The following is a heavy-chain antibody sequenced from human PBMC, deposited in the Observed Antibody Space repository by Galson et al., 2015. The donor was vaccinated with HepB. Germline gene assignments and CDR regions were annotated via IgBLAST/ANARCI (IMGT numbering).Heavy chain of an antibody. D-gene: IGHD2-15*01. J-gene: IGHJ3*02. V-gene: IGHV3-11*06. Sequence: SLRLSCAASGFTFNDHYMTWIRQAPGKGLEWVSYISSSSRYTNYVDSVKGRFTISRDNAKNSLYLQMDSLRAEDTAVYYCARVVRTGWYRSPSPFDIWGQGTMVTVSS. CDR3: ARVVRTGWYRSPSPFDI. CDR2: ISSSSRYT. CDR1: GFTFNDHY.